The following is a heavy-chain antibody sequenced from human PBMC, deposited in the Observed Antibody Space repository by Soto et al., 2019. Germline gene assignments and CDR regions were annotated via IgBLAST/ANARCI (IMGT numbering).Heavy chain of an antibody. Sequence: EVQLVESGGGLVQPGGSLRLSCAASGFTFSSYWMSWVRQAPGKGLEWVANIKQDGSEKYYVDSVKGRFTISRDNAKNSLYLQMNSLRAEDTAVYYCARDEGFGIVVVYYWGQGTLVTVSS. V-gene: IGHV3-7*03. D-gene: IGHD3-22*01. CDR3: ARDEGFGIVVVYY. CDR1: GFTFSSYW. CDR2: IKQDGSEK. J-gene: IGHJ4*02.